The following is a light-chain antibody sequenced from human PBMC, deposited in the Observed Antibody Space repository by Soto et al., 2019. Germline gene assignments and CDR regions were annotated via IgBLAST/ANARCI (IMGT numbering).Light chain of an antibody. CDR3: QHYNNYPWT. V-gene: IGKV1-5*01. Sequence: DIQMTQSPSTLSASVGDSVTITCRASQSIRGRLAWYQQKPGKVPKLLIYDASSLEGWVPSRFSGSGSGTEFTLTISGLQPDDFATYYWQHYNNYPWTFGQGTNVEI. CDR2: DAS. J-gene: IGKJ1*01. CDR1: QSIRGR.